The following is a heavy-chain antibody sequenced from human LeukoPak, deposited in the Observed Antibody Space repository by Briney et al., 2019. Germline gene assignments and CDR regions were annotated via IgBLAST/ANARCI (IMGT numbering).Heavy chain of an antibody. J-gene: IGHJ5*02. CDR1: GFTFSDHY. D-gene: IGHD3-10*01. Sequence: GGSLRLSCAASGFTFSDHYMDWLRQAPGKGLEWVARIRNKGYSYTTEYAASVKGRFTISRDDSKNMLYLQMSSLQTEDTAVYYCGDFYNSGSYPPWGQGTLVTVSS. V-gene: IGHV3-72*01. CDR2: IRNKGYSYTT. CDR3: GDFYNSGSYPP.